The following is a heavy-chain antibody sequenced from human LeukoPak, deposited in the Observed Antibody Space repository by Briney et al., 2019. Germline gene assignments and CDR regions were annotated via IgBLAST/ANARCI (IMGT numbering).Heavy chain of an antibody. V-gene: IGHV4-59*12. Sequence: SETLSLTCTVSGGSISSYYWSWIRQPPGKGLEWIGYIYYSGSTNYNPSLKSRVTMSVDTSKNQFSLKLSSVTAADTAVYYCARDPTIRTHVAGIYYYGMDVWGQGTTVTVSS. CDR1: GGSISSYY. J-gene: IGHJ6*02. D-gene: IGHD6-19*01. CDR2: IYYSGST. CDR3: ARDPTIRTHVAGIYYYGMDV.